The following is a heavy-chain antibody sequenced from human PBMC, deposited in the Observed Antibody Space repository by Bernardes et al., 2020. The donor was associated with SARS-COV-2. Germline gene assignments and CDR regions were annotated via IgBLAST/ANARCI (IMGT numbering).Heavy chain of an antibody. V-gene: IGHV3-21*01. J-gene: IGHJ3*02. D-gene: IGHD6-6*01. CDR1: GFTFSSYS. CDR2: ISSSSYI. Sequence: GGSLRLSCAASGFTFSSYSMNWVRQAPGKGLEWVSSISSSSYIYYADSVKGRFTISRDNAKNSLYLQMNSLRAEDTAVYYCARPDSSSVSYAFDIWGQGTMVTVSS. CDR3: ARPDSSSVSYAFDI.